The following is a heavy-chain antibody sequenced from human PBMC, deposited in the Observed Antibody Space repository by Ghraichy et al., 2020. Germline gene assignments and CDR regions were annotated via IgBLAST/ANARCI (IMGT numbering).Heavy chain of an antibody. V-gene: IGHV3-23*01. D-gene: IGHD1-26*01. CDR2: ISGGAGYT. J-gene: IGHJ4*02. CDR1: GFIFADFA. CDR3: AKGGGNYWGYYFDY. Sequence: GESLNISCAASGFIFADFALIWVRQAPGKGLEWVSSISGGAGYTYYADSMRGRFTISRDKSKNTLYLQMNTLRAEDTAVYYCAKGGGNYWGYYFDYWGQGNLVTISS.